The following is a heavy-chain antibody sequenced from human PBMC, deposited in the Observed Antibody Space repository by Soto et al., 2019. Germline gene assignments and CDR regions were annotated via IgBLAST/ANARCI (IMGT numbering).Heavy chain of an antibody. CDR3: ARGEEYYDFWSGSRTPYGMDV. D-gene: IGHD3-3*01. CDR1: GGSISSYY. Sequence: SETLSLTCTVSGGSISSYYWSWIRQPPGKGLEWIGYIYYSGSTNYNPSLKSRVTISVDTSKNQFSLKLSSVTAADTAVYYCARGEEYYDFWSGSRTPYGMDVWGQGTTVTVSS. V-gene: IGHV4-59*01. CDR2: IYYSGST. J-gene: IGHJ6*02.